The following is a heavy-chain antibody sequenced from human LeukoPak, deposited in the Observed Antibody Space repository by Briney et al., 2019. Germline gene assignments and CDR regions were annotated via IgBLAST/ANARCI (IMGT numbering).Heavy chain of an antibody. V-gene: IGHV3-23*01. Sequence: GGSLRLSCAASGFTFSNYAMSWVRQAPGKGLEWVSAISSSGGNTYYADSVKGRFTISRDNSKNTLYLQMNSLRAEDTAVYYCTTFVGLGSPGDYWGQGTLVTVSS. D-gene: IGHD3/OR15-3a*01. CDR3: TTFVGLGSPGDY. CDR2: ISSSGGNT. CDR1: GFTFSNYA. J-gene: IGHJ4*02.